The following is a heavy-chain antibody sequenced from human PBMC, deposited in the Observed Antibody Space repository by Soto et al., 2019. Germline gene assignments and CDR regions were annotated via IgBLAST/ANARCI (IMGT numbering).Heavy chain of an antibody. Sequence: QVQLVESGGGVVQPGRSLRLSCAASGFTFSSYGMHWVRQAPGKGLEWVAVISYDGSNKYYADSVKGRFTISRDNSKNTLYLQMNRLRAEDTDWYYCAKDHYYDSSGYSFFDYWGQGTLVTVSS. CDR3: AKDHYYDSSGYSFFDY. J-gene: IGHJ4*02. CDR2: ISYDGSNK. CDR1: GFTFSSYG. V-gene: IGHV3-30*18. D-gene: IGHD3-22*01.